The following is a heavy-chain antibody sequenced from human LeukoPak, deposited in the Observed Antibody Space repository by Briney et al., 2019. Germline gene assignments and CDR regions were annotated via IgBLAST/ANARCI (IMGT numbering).Heavy chain of an antibody. CDR2: ISGSGGGT. Sequence: GGSLRLSCAVSGITLSNYGMSWVRQAPGKGLEWVAGISGSGGGTNYADSVKGRFAISRDNPKNTLYLQMNSLRAEDTAVYFCAKRGVVIRVILVGFHKEAYYFDSWGQGALVTVSS. CDR1: GITLSNYG. J-gene: IGHJ4*02. CDR3: AKRGVVIRVILVGFHKEAYYFDS. V-gene: IGHV3-23*01. D-gene: IGHD3-22*01.